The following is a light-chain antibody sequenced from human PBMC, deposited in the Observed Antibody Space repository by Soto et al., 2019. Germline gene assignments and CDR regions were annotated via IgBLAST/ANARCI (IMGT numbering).Light chain of an antibody. V-gene: IGKV1-5*03. CDR3: QQYQGFPFT. J-gene: IGKJ2*01. CDR1: QYFNTW. Sequence: DIQMTQSPSTLSASVGDRVIITCRASQYFNTWLAWYQQKPGRAPKLLIYSSSSLKSGVPSRFSGSGSGSEFTLTISSLQSDDFATYYCQQYQGFPFTFGXGTK. CDR2: SSS.